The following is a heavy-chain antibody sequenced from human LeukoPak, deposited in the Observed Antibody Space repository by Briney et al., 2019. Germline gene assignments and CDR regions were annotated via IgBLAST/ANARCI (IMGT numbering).Heavy chain of an antibody. D-gene: IGHD5-18*01. CDR2: IYPGESDN. J-gene: IGHJ4*02. CDR3: ARASELYSYGTFDY. Sequence: GASLKTSFKGFGYRSTSYWIGWVRRMPGKGLGWMGIIYPGESDNRYSPSFQGQVTISADKSISTAYLQWSSLKAADAAMYYCARASELYSYGTFDYWGQGTLVTVSS. V-gene: IGHV5-51*01. CDR1: GYRSTSYW.